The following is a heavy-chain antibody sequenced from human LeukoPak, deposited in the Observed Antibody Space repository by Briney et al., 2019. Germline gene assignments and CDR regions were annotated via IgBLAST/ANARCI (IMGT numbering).Heavy chain of an antibody. CDR3: ARVNDCPRCHFDS. Sequence: GGSLRLSCAASGFTFSGHWMHWVRQAPGKGLVWFSRISTDGSSTVYADSVKGRFTISRDNAKNTLYLQMNSLRAEDTAVYYCARVNDCPRCHFDSWGQGTLVTVSS. CDR1: GFTFSGHW. V-gene: IGHV3-74*01. D-gene: IGHD2-21*02. CDR2: ISTDGSST. J-gene: IGHJ4*02.